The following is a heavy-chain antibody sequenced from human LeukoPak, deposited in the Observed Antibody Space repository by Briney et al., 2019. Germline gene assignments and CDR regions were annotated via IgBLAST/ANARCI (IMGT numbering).Heavy chain of an antibody. Sequence: PGRSLRLSCAASGFTFSSYAMHWVRQAPGKGLEWVAVISYDGSNKYYADSVKGRFTISRDNSKNTLYLQMNSLRAEDTAVYYYARAVDILTQGLSLFDYWGQGTLVTVSS. J-gene: IGHJ4*02. V-gene: IGHV3-30-3*01. CDR1: GFTFSSYA. CDR2: ISYDGSNK. CDR3: ARAVDILTQGLSLFDY. D-gene: IGHD3-9*01.